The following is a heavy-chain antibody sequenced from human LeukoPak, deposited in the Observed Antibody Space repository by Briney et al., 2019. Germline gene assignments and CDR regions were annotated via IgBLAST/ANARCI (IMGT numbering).Heavy chain of an antibody. CDR1: GFTFSSYW. CDR3: AKEKGGSSSWTTPLFDY. CDR2: INTDGSST. J-gene: IGHJ4*02. Sequence: PGGSLRLSCAASGFTFSSYWMHWVRHAPGKGLVWVSRINTDGSSTSYADSVKGRFTISRDNSKNTLYLQMNSLRAEDTAVYYCAKEKGGSSSWTTPLFDYWGQGTLVTVSS. D-gene: IGHD6-13*01. V-gene: IGHV3-74*01.